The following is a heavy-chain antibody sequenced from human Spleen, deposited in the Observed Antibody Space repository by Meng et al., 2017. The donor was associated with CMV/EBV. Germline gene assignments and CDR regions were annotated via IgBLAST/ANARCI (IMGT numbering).Heavy chain of an antibody. CDR3: VLQYFDY. V-gene: IGHV3-15*01. CDR1: GFTFTTTH. D-gene: IGHD4-11*01. J-gene: IGHJ4*02. CDR2: IKTKTDGATT. Sequence: LSCAAFGFTFTTTHMNWVRQAPGKGLEWVGRIKTKTDGATTDYAAPVKGRFTISRDDSKNTVYLQMNDLKTEDTGMYFCVLQYFDYWGQGTLVTVSS.